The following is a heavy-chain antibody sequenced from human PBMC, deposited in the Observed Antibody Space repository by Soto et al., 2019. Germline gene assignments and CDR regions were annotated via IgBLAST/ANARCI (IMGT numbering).Heavy chain of an antibody. Sequence: QVQLVQSGAEEKKPGASVKVSCKASGYTFTGYAMHWVRQAPXXXLEWMGWINAGNGNTKYSQKFQGRVTITRDTXASTAYMEXXXLRSEDTAVYYCARAVAVAADFDYWGQGTLVTVSS. D-gene: IGHD6-19*01. V-gene: IGHV1-3*05. CDR1: GYTFTGYA. J-gene: IGHJ4*02. CDR2: INAGNGNT. CDR3: ARAVAVAADFDY.